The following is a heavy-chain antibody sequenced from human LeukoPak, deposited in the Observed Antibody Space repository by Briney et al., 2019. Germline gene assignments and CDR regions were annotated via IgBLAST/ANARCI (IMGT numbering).Heavy chain of an antibody. CDR1: GFTFSDYY. J-gene: IGHJ4*02. CDR3: ARDRTNLLAGYYFY. Sequence: GGSLRLSCEASGFTFSDYYMSWIHQAPGKGLEWVSSISDSSSNYIYYADSVRGRFTLSRDNAKKTLYLQMNSLRAEDTAVYYCARDRTNLLAGYYFYWGQGTLVTVSS. V-gene: IGHV3-11*05. CDR2: ISDSSSNYI. D-gene: IGHD3-9*01.